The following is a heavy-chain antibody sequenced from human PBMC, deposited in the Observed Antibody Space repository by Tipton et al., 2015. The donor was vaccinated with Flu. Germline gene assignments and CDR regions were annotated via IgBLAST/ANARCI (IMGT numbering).Heavy chain of an antibody. CDR1: GDSIGSRYY. J-gene: IGHJ4*02. Sequence: TLSLTCSVSGDSIGSRYYWGWIRQPPGRGLEWIGNIHRSGNTYHNPSLKSRVTMSVDTSKNQFSLWLRSVTAADTAVYYCARDAIVGFDYWGQGTLVTVSS. CDR2: IHRSGNT. D-gene: IGHD1-26*01. CDR3: ARDAIVGFDY. V-gene: IGHV4-38-2*02.